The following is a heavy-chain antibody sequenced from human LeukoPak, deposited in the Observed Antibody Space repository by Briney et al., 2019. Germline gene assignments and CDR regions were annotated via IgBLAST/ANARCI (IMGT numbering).Heavy chain of an antibody. D-gene: IGHD1-14*01. CDR3: ARDRGTTLRGYFDY. CDR1: GYTFTGYY. CDR2: INPNSGGT. Sequence: ASVKVSCKASGYTFTGYYMHWVRQAPGQGLEWMGWINPNSGGTNYAQKFQGRVTMTRDTSISTAYMELSRLRSDDTAVYYRARDRGTTLRGYFDYWGQGTLVTVSS. V-gene: IGHV1-2*02. J-gene: IGHJ4*02.